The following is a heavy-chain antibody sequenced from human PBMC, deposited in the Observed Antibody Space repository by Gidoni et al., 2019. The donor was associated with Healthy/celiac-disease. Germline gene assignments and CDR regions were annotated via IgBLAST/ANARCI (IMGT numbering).Heavy chain of an antibody. CDR1: GGSISSSSYY. D-gene: IGHD5-12*01. CDR2: IYYSGST. V-gene: IGHV4-39*01. Sequence: QLQLQESGPGLVKPSETLSLTCTVSGGSISSSSYYWGWIRQPPGKGLEWIGSIYYSGSTYYNPSLKSRVTISVDTSKNQFSLKLSSVTAADTAVYYCARAKMATTSDFDYWGQGTLVTVSS. CDR3: ARAKMATTSDFDY. J-gene: IGHJ4*02.